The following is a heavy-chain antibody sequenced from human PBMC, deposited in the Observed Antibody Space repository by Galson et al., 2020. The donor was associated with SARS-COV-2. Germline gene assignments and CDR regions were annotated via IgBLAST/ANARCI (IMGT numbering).Heavy chain of an antibody. CDR1: GFTFSSYG. CDR3: AKDLNNYYYDSSGYDY. Sequence: QLGESLKISCAASGFTFSSYGMHWVRQAPGKGLEWVAVISYDGSNKYYADSVKGRFTISRDNSKNTLYLQMNSLRAEDTAVYYCAKDLNNYYYDSSGYDYWGQGTLVTVSS. J-gene: IGHJ4*02. CDR2: ISYDGSNK. D-gene: IGHD3-22*01. V-gene: IGHV3-30*18.